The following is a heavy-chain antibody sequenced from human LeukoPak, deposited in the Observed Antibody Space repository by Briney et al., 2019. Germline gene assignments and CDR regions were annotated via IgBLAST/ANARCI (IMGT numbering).Heavy chain of an antibody. CDR2: IHYSGSS. CDR1: GASISDYY. D-gene: IGHD1-7*01. V-gene: IGHV4-59*01. CDR3: VTTSGNSAVDH. J-gene: IGHJ4*02. Sequence: PSETLSLTCSVSGASISDYYWTWIRQPPGEGLDWIGFIHYSGSSYYNPSLRSRVTISLDTSKNQFSLQLSSVTTADTAVYYCVTTSGNSAVDHWGQGTLVTVSS.